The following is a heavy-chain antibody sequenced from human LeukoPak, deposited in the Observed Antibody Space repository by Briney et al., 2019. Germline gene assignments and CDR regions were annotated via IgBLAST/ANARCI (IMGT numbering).Heavy chain of an antibody. CDR1: GFTFSSYG. V-gene: IGHV3-23*01. D-gene: IGHD3-10*02. CDR3: AELGITMIGGV. CDR2: ISDSGGST. Sequence: GGTLRLSCAASGFTFSSYGMSWVRQAPGKGLEWVSAISDSGGSTYYADSVKGRFTISRDNAKNSLYLQMNSLRAEDTAVYYCAELGITMIGGVWGKGTTVTISS. J-gene: IGHJ6*04.